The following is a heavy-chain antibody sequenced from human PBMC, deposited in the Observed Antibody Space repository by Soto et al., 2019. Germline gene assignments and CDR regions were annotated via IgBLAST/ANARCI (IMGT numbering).Heavy chain of an antibody. J-gene: IGHJ6*02. D-gene: IGHD6-6*01. CDR2: IYYSGGT. CDR1: GGSVSSYY. V-gene: IGHV4-59*02. CDR3: ARLPVAGRPPYGMDV. Sequence: SETLSLTCTVSGGSVSSYYWSWIRQPPGKGLEYIGYIYYSGGTNYNPSLKSRVTISVDTSKNQFSLKVISVIAADTAVYYCARLPVAGRPPYGMDVWGQGTTVNVSS.